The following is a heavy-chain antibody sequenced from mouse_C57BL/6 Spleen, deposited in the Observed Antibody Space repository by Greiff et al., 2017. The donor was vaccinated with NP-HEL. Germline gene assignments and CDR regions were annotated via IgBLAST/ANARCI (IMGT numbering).Heavy chain of an antibody. V-gene: IGHV5-9*01. D-gene: IGHD1-1*01. CDR1: GFTFSSYT. J-gene: IGHJ3*01. Sequence: EVKVVESGGGLVKPGGSLKLSCAASGFTFSSYTMSWVRQTPEKRLAWVATISGGGGNTYYPDSVKGRFTISRDNAKNTLYLQMSSLRSEDTALYYCARHFYYYGSSAYWGQGTLVTVSA. CDR3: ARHFYYYGSSAY. CDR2: ISGGGGNT.